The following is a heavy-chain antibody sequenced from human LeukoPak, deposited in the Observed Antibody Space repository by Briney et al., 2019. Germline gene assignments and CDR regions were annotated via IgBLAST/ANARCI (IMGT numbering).Heavy chain of an antibody. CDR1: GFTFSSYA. D-gene: IGHD6-13*01. V-gene: IGHV3-23*01. J-gene: IGHJ4*02. Sequence: GGSLRLSCAASGFTFSSYAMSWVRQAPGKGLEWVSAISGSGGSTYYADSVKGRFTISRDNSKNTLYLQMNSLRAEDTAVYYCAKISWSGIAAAGSDDYWGQGTLVTVSS. CDR2: ISGSGGST. CDR3: AKISWSGIAAAGSDDY.